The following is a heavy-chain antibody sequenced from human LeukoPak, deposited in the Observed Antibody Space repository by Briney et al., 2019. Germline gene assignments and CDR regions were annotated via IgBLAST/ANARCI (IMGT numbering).Heavy chain of an antibody. CDR2: ISGSGGST. J-gene: IGHJ3*02. CDR1: GFTFSSYA. Sequence: GGSLRLSCAASGFTFSSYAMSWVRQAPGKGLEWVSAISGSGGSTYYADSVKGRFTISRDNSKNTLYLQMNSLRAEDTAVYYCAKDFQEDYYDSSGYYVDAFDIWGQGTMVTVSS. CDR3: AKDFQEDYYDSSGYYVDAFDI. V-gene: IGHV3-23*01. D-gene: IGHD3-22*01.